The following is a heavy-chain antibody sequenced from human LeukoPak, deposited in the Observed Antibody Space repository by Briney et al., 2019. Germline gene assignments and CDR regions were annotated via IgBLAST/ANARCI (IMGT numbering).Heavy chain of an antibody. J-gene: IGHJ6*03. CDR3: ARSLRVRGVPDYMDV. Sequence: GGSLRLSCSASEFTVSSNYMTWVRQAPGKVLEWVAVIHKNAIKYYADTVKGRITISRDNSKNMLYLQMNSLRAEDTAVYYCARSLRVRGVPDYMDVWGKGTTVTVSS. V-gene: IGHV3-53*01. D-gene: IGHD3-10*01. CDR2: IHKNAIK. CDR1: EFTVSSNY.